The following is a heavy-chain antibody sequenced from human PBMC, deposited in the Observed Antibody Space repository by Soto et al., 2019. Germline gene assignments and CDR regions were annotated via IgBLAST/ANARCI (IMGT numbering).Heavy chain of an antibody. CDR1: GGTFSSYA. D-gene: IGHD2-2*01. CDR3: ARSQGSSTSLEIYYYYYYGMDV. J-gene: IGHJ6*02. CDR2: IIPISGTA. Sequence: QVQLVQSGAEVKKPGSSVKVSCKASGGTFSSYAISWVRQATGQGLEWMGGIIPISGTANYAQKFQGRVTITADESTNMELSSPRSEDTAVYYCARSQGSSTSLEIYYYYYYGMDVWGQGTTVTVSS. V-gene: IGHV1-69*01.